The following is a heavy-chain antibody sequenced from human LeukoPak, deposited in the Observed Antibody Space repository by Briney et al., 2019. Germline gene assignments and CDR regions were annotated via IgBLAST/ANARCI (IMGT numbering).Heavy chain of an antibody. J-gene: IGHJ4*02. CDR3: ATGRQLGY. D-gene: IGHD6-13*01. Sequence: GGSLRLSCAASGFSFSDYWMSWVRQAPGKGLEWVANIKQDGSEEYYVDSVKGRFTISRDNAKNSLYLQMNSLRAEDTAVYYCATGRQLGYWGQGTLVTVSS. CDR1: GFSFSDYW. V-gene: IGHV3-7*01. CDR2: IKQDGSEE.